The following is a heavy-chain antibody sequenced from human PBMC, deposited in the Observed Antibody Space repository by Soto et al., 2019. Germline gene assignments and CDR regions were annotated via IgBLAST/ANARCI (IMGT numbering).Heavy chain of an antibody. J-gene: IGHJ4*02. D-gene: IGHD2-21*02. Sequence: SSVKGYCKASGYTITSYGIGLGRHAPGQGLEWMGWISAYNGNTNYAQKLQGRVTMTTDTSTSTAYMELRSLGSDDTAVYYCARDSGGGDPGHYWGQGTLVTVSS. V-gene: IGHV1-18*04. CDR2: ISAYNGNT. CDR1: GYTITSYG. CDR3: ARDSGGGDPGHY.